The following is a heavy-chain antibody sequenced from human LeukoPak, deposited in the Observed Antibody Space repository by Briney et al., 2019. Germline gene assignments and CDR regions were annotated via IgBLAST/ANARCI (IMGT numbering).Heavy chain of an antibody. D-gene: IGHD6-19*01. J-gene: IGHJ5*02. CDR2: VHYSGAT. Sequence: SETLSLTCTVSGDSISGYFWSWIRQTPGKGLEWIGYVHYSGATNYNPSLKSRVTMSVDTSKDQFSLKLTSVTAADTAVYYCASVRGYSSGWYASGFDPWGQGTLVTVSS. CDR1: GDSISGYF. V-gene: IGHV4-59*12. CDR3: ASVRGYSSGWYASGFDP.